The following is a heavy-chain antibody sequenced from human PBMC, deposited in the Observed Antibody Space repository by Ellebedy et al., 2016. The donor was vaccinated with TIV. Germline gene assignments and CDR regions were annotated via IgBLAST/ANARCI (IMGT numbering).Heavy chain of an antibody. CDR1: GFTFSGYW. Sequence: GESLKISCAASGFTFSGYWLTWVRQAPGKGLEWVANINQDGSKQYYVDSVKGRFTISRDNAKNSLYLQMHGLRAEDTAMYYCARESVADSPDYWGQGTLVTVSS. V-gene: IGHV3-7*01. CDR3: ARESVADSPDY. D-gene: IGHD6-19*01. J-gene: IGHJ4*02. CDR2: INQDGSKQ.